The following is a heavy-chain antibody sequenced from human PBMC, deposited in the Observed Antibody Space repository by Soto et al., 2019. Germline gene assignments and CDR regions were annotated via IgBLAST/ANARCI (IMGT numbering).Heavy chain of an antibody. Sequence: QLHESGPGQVKSSETLSLTCTVSGDSLRSSYHYWGWIRQLPGKGLEWIGSIYYTGNTYYNTSLKSRVSFSVDMTTNEISLRLRAESVADTAVYYCVRVEMYAGEFTTNFDRWGQGALVTVSS. D-gene: IGHD2-8*01. V-gene: IGHV4-39*01. J-gene: IGHJ4*02. CDR2: IYYTGNT. CDR3: VRVEMYAGEFTTNFDR. CDR1: GDSLRSSYHY.